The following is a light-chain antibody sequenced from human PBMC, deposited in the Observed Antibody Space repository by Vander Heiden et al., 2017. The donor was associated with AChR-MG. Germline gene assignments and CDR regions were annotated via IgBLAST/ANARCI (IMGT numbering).Light chain of an antibody. V-gene: IGKV3-20*01. CDR3: QQEGSSPFT. Sequence: EIVLTQSPGTLSLSPGERATLSCRASQSVRSSDLAWYQQKPGQAPRLLIYGASSRANGIPDRFSGSGYGTEFTLTISRREPEDFAVYYCQQEGSSPFTFGHGTKVDIK. CDR2: GAS. J-gene: IGKJ3*01. CDR1: QSVRSSD.